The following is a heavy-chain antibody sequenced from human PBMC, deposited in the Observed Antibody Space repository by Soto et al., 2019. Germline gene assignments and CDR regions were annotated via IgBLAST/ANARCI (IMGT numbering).Heavy chain of an antibody. V-gene: IGHV3-23*01. J-gene: IGHJ6*02. CDR1: GFTFSTYA. D-gene: IGHD6-19*01. Sequence: EVQLLESGGGLVQPGGSLRLSCAASGFTFSTYALSWVRQSPGTGLEWVSAISGSGDDTYYTHSVKGRFTISRDNSKNTLSLQMDSLRVEDTDTYYCAKVDRYSSGWSYYAPEYYYYGMDVWGQGTTVTVSS. CDR2: ISGSGDDT. CDR3: AKVDRYSSGWSYYAPEYYYYGMDV.